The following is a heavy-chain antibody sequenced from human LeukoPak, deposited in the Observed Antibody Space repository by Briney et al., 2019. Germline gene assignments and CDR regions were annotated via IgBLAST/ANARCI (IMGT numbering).Heavy chain of an antibody. CDR2: ISLTGLT. CDR3: SRENGAFSPFGY. D-gene: IGHD2-8*01. V-gene: IGHV4-4*02. CDR1: GGSISNTNW. Sequence: SETLSLTCGVSGGSISNTNWWSWVRQPPGQGLEWIGEISLTGLTHYNPSLESRVTVSLDKSKNHLSLNLTSVTAADTAVYYCSRENGAFSPFGYWGQGTLVTVLS. J-gene: IGHJ4*02.